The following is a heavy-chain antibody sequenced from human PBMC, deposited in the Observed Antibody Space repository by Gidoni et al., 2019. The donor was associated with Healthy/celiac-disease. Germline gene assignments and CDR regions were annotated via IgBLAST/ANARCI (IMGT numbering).Heavy chain of an antibody. V-gene: IGHV1-46*01. CDR1: GYTFTRSY. J-gene: IGHJ6*02. CDR3: ARADAGIQLWLRQNYYYYGMDV. CDR2: INPSGGST. Sequence: QVPLVQSGAEVQKPGASVKVSCKASGYTFTRSYMPWLRQAPGQGLEWMGIINPSGGSTSDAHKFQGRVTMNRDTSTSTVYMEMSSLRSEDTAVDYCARADAGIQLWLRQNYYYYGMDVWGQGTTVTVSS. D-gene: IGHD5-18*01.